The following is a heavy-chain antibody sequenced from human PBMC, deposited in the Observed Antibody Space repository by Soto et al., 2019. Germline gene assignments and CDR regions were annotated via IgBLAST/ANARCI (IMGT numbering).Heavy chain of an antibody. J-gene: IGHJ6*03. CDR3: ARVCSGGTCYSTWANYYYYMDV. V-gene: IGHV4-34*01. CDR1: GGSFSGYY. Sequence: SETLSLTCAVYGGSFSGYYWSWIRQPPGKGLEWIGEINHSGSTNYNPSLKSRVTISVHTSKNQFSLKLSSVTAADTAVYYCARVCSGGTCYSTWANYYYYMDVWGKGTTVTVSS. CDR2: INHSGST. D-gene: IGHD2-15*01.